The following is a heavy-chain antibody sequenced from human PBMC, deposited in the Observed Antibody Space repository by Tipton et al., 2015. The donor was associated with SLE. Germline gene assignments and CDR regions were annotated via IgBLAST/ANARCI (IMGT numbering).Heavy chain of an antibody. CDR3: TRPIDYGDYVFPFDY. CDR1: GFTFSGSA. CDR2: IRSKANSYAT. J-gene: IGHJ4*02. Sequence: SLSLSCAASGFTFSGSAMDWVRQASGKGLEWVGRIRSKANSYATAYAASLKGRFTISRDDSKNTAYLQMNSLKTEDTAVYYCTRPIDYGDYVFPFDYWGQGTLVTVSS. D-gene: IGHD4-17*01. V-gene: IGHV3-73*01.